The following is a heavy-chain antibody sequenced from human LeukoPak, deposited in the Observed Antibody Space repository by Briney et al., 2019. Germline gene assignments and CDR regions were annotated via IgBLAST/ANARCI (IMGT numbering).Heavy chain of an antibody. D-gene: IGHD1-26*01. CDR3: ARGGTYSTSLAY. J-gene: IGHJ4*02. CDR2: IIPIPGIA. V-gene: IGHV1-69*04. Sequence: SVKVSCKASGGTFSSYAISWVRQAPGQRLEWMGRIIPIPGIANYAQKFQGRVPITADKSTNTAYMELSSLTSEDTAVYYCARGGTYSTSLAYWGQGTLVTVSS. CDR1: GGTFSSYA.